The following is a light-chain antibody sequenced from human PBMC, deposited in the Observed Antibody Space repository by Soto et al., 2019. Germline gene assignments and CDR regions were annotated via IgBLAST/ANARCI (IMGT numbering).Light chain of an antibody. CDR2: AAS. V-gene: IGKV1-6*01. CDR3: LQDYNYPWT. J-gene: IGKJ1*01. Sequence: AIQMTHSPSSLSASLGDRVTITCRASQGIRNDLGWYQQKPGKAPKLLIYAASSLQSGVPSRFSGSGSGTDFTLTISSLQPEDFATYYCLQDYNYPWTFGQGTKVDIK. CDR1: QGIRND.